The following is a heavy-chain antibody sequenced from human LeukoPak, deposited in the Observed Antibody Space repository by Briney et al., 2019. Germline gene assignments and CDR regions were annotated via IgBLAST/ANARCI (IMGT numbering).Heavy chain of an antibody. V-gene: IGHV1-58*01. D-gene: IGHD6-6*01. Sequence: GASVKVPCKASGFTFTSSAVQWVRQARGQRLEWIGWIVVVSGNTNYAQKFRERVTITRDMSTSTAYMELSSLRSEDTAVYYCAADRIAARRFDYWGQGTLVTVSS. CDR3: AADRIAARRFDY. J-gene: IGHJ4*02. CDR2: IVVVSGNT. CDR1: GFTFTSSA.